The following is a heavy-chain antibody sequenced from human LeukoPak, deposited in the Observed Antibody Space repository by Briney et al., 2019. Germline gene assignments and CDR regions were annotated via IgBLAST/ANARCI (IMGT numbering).Heavy chain of an antibody. J-gene: IGHJ5*02. CDR2: IYYSGST. V-gene: IGHV4-31*03. CDR3: ARRKRGYWFDP. Sequence: PSETLSLTCTVSGGSISSGGYYWSWIRQHPGKGLEWIGYIYYSGSTYYNPSLKSRVTISVDTSKNQFSLKLSSVTAADTAVYYCARRKRGYWFDPWGQGTLVTVSS. D-gene: IGHD3-16*01. CDR1: GGSISSGGYY.